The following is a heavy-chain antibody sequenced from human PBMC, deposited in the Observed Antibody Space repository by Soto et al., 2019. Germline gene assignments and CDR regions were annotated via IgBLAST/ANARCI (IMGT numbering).Heavy chain of an antibody. CDR3: SFSDRYNVMAV. D-gene: IGHD3-3*01. CDR2: ISTSGGST. V-gene: IGHV3-23*01. J-gene: IGHJ6*02. CDR1: GFTFSSYA. Sequence: GGSLRLSCAASGFTFSSYAMSWVRQAPGKGLEWVSSISTSGGSTYYADSVKGRFTISRDNSNNTLYLQMNSLRAEDTAVYYSSFSDRYNVMAVGGLGPRVTVSS.